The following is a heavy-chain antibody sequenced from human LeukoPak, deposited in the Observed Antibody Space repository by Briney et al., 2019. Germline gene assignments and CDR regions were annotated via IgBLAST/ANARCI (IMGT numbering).Heavy chain of an antibody. CDR1: GGSFSGYY. V-gene: IGHV4-34*01. CDR2: INHSGST. D-gene: IGHD3-10*01. J-gene: IGHJ5*02. CDR3: ARGGPVRGVIITRWFAP. Sequence: LSETLSHTCAVYGGSFSGYYWSWIRQPPGKGLEWIGEINHSGSTNYNPSLKSRVTISVDTSKNQFSLKLSSVTAADTAVYYCARGGPVRGVIITRWFAPWGQATLVTVSS.